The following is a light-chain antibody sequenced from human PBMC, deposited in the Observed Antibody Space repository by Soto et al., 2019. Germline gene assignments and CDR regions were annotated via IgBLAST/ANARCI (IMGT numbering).Light chain of an antibody. V-gene: IGLV2-11*01. CDR3: CSYAGTYSGV. J-gene: IGLJ3*02. Sequence: QSALTQPRSVSGSPGQSVTISCTGSSSDVGAYNYVSWYQHHPGKAPKVMIFDVSERPSGVPDRFSGSKSDNTASLTISGLQAEDEGDYYCCSYAGTYSGVFGGGTKVTVL. CDR2: DVS. CDR1: SSDVGAYNY.